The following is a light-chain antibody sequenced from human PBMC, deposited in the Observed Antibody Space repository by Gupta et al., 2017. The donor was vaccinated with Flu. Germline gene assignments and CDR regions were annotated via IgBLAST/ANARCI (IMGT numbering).Light chain of an antibody. CDR3: QQDNSYPYS. CDR1: QNIGNW. Sequence: DLQVTQSPSTLSASVGDRATITCRASQNIGNWLAWYQQRPGKAPNLLIYKASTLESGVPSRFSGSGSGTEFTLTISSLQPDDFATYYCQQDNSYPYSFGQGTKVEIK. V-gene: IGKV1-5*03. J-gene: IGKJ2*03. CDR2: KAS.